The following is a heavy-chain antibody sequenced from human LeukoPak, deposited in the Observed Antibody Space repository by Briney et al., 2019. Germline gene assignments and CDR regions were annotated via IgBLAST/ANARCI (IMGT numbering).Heavy chain of an antibody. CDR2: ICTPYDA. CDR3: ARGRSGSNFDS. J-gene: IGHJ5*01. CDR1: GFAFSAYD. Sequence: GGSLRLSCAASGFAFSAYDMHWVRQVTGKGLEWVSAICTPYDAYYPGPVYGRYTITRENAKSSLYLQMNSRRAEDTAVYYCARGRSGSNFDSWGQGTVVAVTS. D-gene: IGHD1-26*01. V-gene: IGHV3-13*01.